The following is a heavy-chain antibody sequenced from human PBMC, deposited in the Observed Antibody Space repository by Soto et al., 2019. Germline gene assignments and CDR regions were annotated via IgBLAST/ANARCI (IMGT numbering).Heavy chain of an antibody. CDR2: INHSGST. V-gene: IGHV4-34*01. CDR1: GGSFSGYY. CDR3: ARIKKMSTNPFDY. D-gene: IGHD1-1*01. Sequence: SETLSLTCAVYGGSFSGYYWSWIRQPPGKGLEWIGEINHSGSTNYNPSLKSRVTISVDTSKNLFGLKLSSVTAADTTVYYCARIKKMSTNPFDYWGQGTLVTVSS. J-gene: IGHJ4*02.